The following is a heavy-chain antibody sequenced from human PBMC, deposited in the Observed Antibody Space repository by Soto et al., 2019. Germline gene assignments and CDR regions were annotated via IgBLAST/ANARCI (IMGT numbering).Heavy chain of an antibody. V-gene: IGHV4-59*01. J-gene: IGHJ6*03. CDR2: IYYSGST. CDR3: ARGQGYLGNYYYYYMDV. Sequence: PSETLSLTFTVSGGSISSYYWSWIRQPPGKGLEWIGYIYYSGSTNYNPSLKSRVTISVDTSKNQFSLKLSSVTAADTAVYYCARGQGYLGNYYYYYMDVWGKGTTVTVSS. CDR1: GGSISSYY. D-gene: IGHD3-22*01.